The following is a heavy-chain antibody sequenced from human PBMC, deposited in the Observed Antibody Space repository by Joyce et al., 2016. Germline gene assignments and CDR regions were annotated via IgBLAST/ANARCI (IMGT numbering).Heavy chain of an antibody. CDR1: GFTVSHNY. CDR3: ARAYSSSWDFDY. V-gene: IGHV3-53*01. J-gene: IGHJ4*02. Sequence: EVQLVESGGGLIKPGGSLRLSCAASGFTVSHNYMSWVRQAPAKELEWVSINYSGGNRYYADSVKGGFTSYRDNSKNTLYLQMNSLRAEDMAVYYCARAYSSSWDFDYWGQGTLVTVSS. D-gene: IGHD6-13*01. CDR2: NYSGGNR.